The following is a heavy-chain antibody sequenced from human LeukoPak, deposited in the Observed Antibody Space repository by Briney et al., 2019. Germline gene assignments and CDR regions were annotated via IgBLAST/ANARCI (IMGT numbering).Heavy chain of an antibody. J-gene: IGHJ6*03. D-gene: IGHD2-2*01. CDR2: ISYDGSNK. CDR1: GFTFSSYA. V-gene: IGHV3-30-3*01. Sequence: PGGSLRLSCAASGFTFSSYAMHWVRQAPGKGLEWVAVISYDGSNKYYADSVKGRFTISRDNSKNTLYLQMNSLRAEDTAVYYCARAEYCSSTSCYFHYYMDVWGKGATVTVSS. CDR3: ARAEYCSSTSCYFHYYMDV.